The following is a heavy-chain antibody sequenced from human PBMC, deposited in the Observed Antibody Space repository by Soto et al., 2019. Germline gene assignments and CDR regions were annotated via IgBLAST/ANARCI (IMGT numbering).Heavy chain of an antibody. CDR2: ISYDGSNK. V-gene: IGHV3-30*04. D-gene: IGHD6-13*01. J-gene: IGHJ4*02. CDR3: ARDFGREAAAGLENY. Sequence: GGSLRLSCAASGFTFSSYAMHWVRQAPGKGLEWVAVISYDGSNKYYADSVKGRFTISRDNSKNTLYLQMNSLRAEDTAVYYCARDFGREAAAGLENYWGQGTLVTVSS. CDR1: GFTFSSYA.